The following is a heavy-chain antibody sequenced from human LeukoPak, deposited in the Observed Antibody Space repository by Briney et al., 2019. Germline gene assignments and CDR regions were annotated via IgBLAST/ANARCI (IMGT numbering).Heavy chain of an antibody. V-gene: IGHV3-23*01. J-gene: IGHJ4*02. Sequence: PGGSLRLSCAASGFTFSSYAMGWVRQAPGKGLEWVSAISGSGGSTYYADSVKGRFTISRDNSKNTLYLQMNSLRAEDTAVYYCAKAMLGYCSSTSCYPNDYWGQGTLVTVSS. D-gene: IGHD2-2*01. CDR1: GFTFSSYA. CDR2: ISGSGGST. CDR3: AKAMLGYCSSTSCYPNDY.